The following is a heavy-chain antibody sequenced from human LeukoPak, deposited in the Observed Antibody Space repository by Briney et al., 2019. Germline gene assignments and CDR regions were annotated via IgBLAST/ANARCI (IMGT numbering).Heavy chain of an antibody. V-gene: IGHV3-30*04. D-gene: IGHD3-3*01. J-gene: IGHJ6*03. Sequence: GGSLRLSCAASGFTFSSYAMHWVRQAPGKGLEWVAVISYDGSNKYYADSVKGRFTISRDNSKNTLYLQMNSLRAEDTAVYYCARALRFLEWFAYMDVWGKGTTVTVSS. CDR3: ARALRFLEWFAYMDV. CDR2: ISYDGSNK. CDR1: GFTFSSYA.